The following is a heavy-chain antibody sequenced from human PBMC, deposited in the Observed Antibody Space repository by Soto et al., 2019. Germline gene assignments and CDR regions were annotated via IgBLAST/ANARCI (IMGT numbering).Heavy chain of an antibody. Sequence: GGSLRLSCAASGFTFNNYAMNWVRQAPGKGLEWVATISGTGGSTYYADSVKGRFTISRDNSKNTLYLQMNSLRVEDTAVYYCAKDLLGGNFDYWGQGTQVTVSS. CDR2: ISGTGGST. CDR3: AKDLLGGNFDY. D-gene: IGHD2-15*01. J-gene: IGHJ4*02. CDR1: GFTFNNYA. V-gene: IGHV3-23*01.